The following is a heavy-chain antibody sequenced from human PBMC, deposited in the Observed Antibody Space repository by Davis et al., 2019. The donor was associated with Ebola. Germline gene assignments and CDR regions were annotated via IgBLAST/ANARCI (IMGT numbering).Heavy chain of an antibody. CDR2: INPNSGGT. D-gene: IGHD1-7*01. Sequence: AASVKVSCKASGYTFTGYYMHWVRQAPGQGLEWMGRINPNSGGTNYAQNVQGRVTMTTDTSTSTAYMEVGSLRSDDTAVYYCARALTGTTDYWGQGTLVTVSS. CDR3: ARALTGTTDY. J-gene: IGHJ4*02. CDR1: GYTFTGYY. V-gene: IGHV1-2*06.